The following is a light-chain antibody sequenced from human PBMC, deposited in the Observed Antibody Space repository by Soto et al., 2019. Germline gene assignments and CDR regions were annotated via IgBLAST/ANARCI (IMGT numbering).Light chain of an antibody. J-gene: IGKJ5*01. CDR1: QSVSSSY. Sequence: EIVLTQSPDTLSLSPGERATLSCRASQSVSSSYLAWYQQEPGQAPRLLMSAASSRATGIPDRFSGSGSGTDFTLTISRLEAEDFAVYYCQQSSSSPITFGQGTRLE. CDR3: QQSSSSPIT. CDR2: AAS. V-gene: IGKV3-20*01.